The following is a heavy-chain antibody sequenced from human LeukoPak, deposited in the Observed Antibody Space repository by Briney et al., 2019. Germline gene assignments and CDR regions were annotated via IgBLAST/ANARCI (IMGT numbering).Heavy chain of an antibody. CDR1: GFTFSSYW. CDR3: ARGRPHGNDY. J-gene: IGHJ4*02. CDR2: IASDGSST. Sequence: GGSLRLFCAASGFTFSSYWMNWVRQAPGKGLVWVSRIASDGSSTTYADSVKGRFSISRDNAKNTLYLQMNSLRVEDTAVYYCARGRPHGNDYWGQGTLVTVSS. V-gene: IGHV3-74*01. D-gene: IGHD4-23*01.